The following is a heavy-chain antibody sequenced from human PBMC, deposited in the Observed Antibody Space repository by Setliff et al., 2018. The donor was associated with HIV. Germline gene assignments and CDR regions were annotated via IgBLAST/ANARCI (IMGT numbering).Heavy chain of an antibody. CDR3: ARVIVVVTATQLDYYYVDV. V-gene: IGHV1-69*13. Sequence: SVKVSCKASGGTFSRYTVSWVRQAPGQGPEWMGGIIPIFGTPKYAQKFQGRVTITADESTSTAYMELNNLKFEDTAVYYCARVIVVVTATQLDYYYVDVWGKGTTVTVSS. D-gene: IGHD2-21*02. J-gene: IGHJ6*03. CDR2: IIPIFGTP. CDR1: GGTFSRYT.